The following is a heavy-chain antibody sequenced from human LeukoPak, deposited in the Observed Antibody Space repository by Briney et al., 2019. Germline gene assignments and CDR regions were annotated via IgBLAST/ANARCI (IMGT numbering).Heavy chain of an antibody. V-gene: IGHV1-58*02. CDR2: IVVGSGNT. D-gene: IGHD6-19*01. Sequence: GTSVKVSCKASGFTFTSSAMQWVRQARGQRLEWIGWIVVGSGNTNYAQKFQERVTMTTDTSTSTAYMELRSLRSDDTAVYYCARESYSSGWFNIWGQGTMVTVSS. CDR1: GFTFTSSA. CDR3: ARESYSSGWFNI. J-gene: IGHJ3*02.